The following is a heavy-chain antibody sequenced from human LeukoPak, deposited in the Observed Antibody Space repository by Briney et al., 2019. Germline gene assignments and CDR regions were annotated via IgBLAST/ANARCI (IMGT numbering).Heavy chain of an antibody. J-gene: IGHJ4*02. D-gene: IGHD2-15*01. Sequence: GGSLRLSCAASGFTFSSYDMHWVRQTTGKGLEWVSAIDTAGGTYYPGSVKGRFTISRDIAKNTLFLQMNSLRVEDTAVYHCVKDFGGEDDFWGQGTLVAVSS. CDR2: IDTAGGT. CDR1: GFTFSSYD. CDR3: VKDFGGEDDF. V-gene: IGHV3-13*04.